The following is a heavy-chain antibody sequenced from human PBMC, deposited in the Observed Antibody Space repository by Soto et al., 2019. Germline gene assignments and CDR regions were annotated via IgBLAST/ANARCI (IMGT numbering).Heavy chain of an antibody. Sequence: GGSLRLSCAASGFTFSSYGMHWVRQAPGKGLEWVAVISYDGSNKYYADSVKGRFTISRDNSKNTLYLQMNSLRAEDTAVYYCAKDAGRGLYYYSYGMEVWGQGTTVTVSS. D-gene: IGHD5-12*01. J-gene: IGHJ6*02. CDR1: GFTFSSYG. CDR2: ISYDGSNK. CDR3: AKDAGRGLYYYSYGMEV. V-gene: IGHV3-30*18.